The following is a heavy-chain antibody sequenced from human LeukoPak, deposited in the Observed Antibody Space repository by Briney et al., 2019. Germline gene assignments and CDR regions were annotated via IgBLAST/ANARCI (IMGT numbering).Heavy chain of an antibody. CDR3: AATSRMGYFDY. CDR2: ISWNSGSI. D-gene: IGHD2-8*01. J-gene: IGHJ4*02. V-gene: IGHV3-9*01. Sequence: SGGSLRLSCAASGFTFDDYAMHWVRQAPGKGLEWVSGISWNSGSIGYADSVKGRFTISRDNAKNSLYLQMNSLRAEDTALYYCAATSRMGYFDYWGQGTLVTVSS. CDR1: GFTFDDYA.